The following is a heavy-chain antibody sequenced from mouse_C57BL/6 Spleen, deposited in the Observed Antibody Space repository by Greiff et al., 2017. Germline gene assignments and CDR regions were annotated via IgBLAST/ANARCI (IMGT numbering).Heavy chain of an antibody. D-gene: IGHD2-3*01. V-gene: IGHV1-50*01. Sequence: QVQLQQPGAELVKPGASVKLSCKASGYTFTSYWMQWVKQRPGQGLEWIGEIDPSDSYTNYNQKFKGKATLTVDTSSSTAYMQLSSLTSEDSAVYYCARKSDGYYVDWYFDVWGTGTTVTVSS. J-gene: IGHJ1*03. CDR2: IDPSDSYT. CDR3: ARKSDGYYVDWYFDV. CDR1: GYTFTSYW.